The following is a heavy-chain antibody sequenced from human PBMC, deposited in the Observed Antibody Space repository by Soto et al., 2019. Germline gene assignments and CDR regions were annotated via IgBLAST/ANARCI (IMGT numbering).Heavy chain of an antibody. CDR3: ARGSTGIAYYYYYYGMDV. CDR2: INHSGST. Sequence: SETLSLTCAVYGGSFSGYYWSWIRQPPGKGVEWIGEINHSGSTNYNPSLKSRVTISVDTSKNQFSLKLSSVTAADTAVYYCARGSTGIAYYYYYYGMDVWGQGTTVTVSS. J-gene: IGHJ6*02. CDR1: GGSFSGYY. V-gene: IGHV4-34*01. D-gene: IGHD1-1*01.